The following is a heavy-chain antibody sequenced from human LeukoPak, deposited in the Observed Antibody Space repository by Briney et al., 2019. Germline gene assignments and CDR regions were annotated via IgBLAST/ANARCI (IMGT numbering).Heavy chain of an antibody. Sequence: PSETLSLICTVSGGSINGYFWSWVRQPPGKGLEWIGHIYFSGSTKYNPSLTSQVTMSLDTSKNQFSLTLNSVAAADTAVYYCARGETAAGTIWYFDLWGRGTLVTVSS. J-gene: IGHJ2*01. CDR1: GGSINGYF. D-gene: IGHD6-13*01. CDR3: ARGETAAGTIWYFDL. V-gene: IGHV4-59*01. CDR2: IYFSGST.